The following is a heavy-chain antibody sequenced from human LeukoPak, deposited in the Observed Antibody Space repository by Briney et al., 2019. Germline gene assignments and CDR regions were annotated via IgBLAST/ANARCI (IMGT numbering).Heavy chain of an antibody. Sequence: GGSLRLSCAASEFTFSSSAMGWVRQAPGTGLEWVSTIGSSGSVTYYADSVKGRFTISRDNSKSTLYLQMNSLRAEDTAVYYCATDRYYGPIDYWGQGTLVTVSS. J-gene: IGHJ4*02. CDR2: IGSSGSVT. CDR1: EFTFSSSA. D-gene: IGHD4-17*01. CDR3: ATDRYYGPIDY. V-gene: IGHV3-23*01.